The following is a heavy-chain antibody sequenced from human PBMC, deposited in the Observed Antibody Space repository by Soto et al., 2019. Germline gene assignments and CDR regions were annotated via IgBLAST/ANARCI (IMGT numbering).Heavy chain of an antibody. V-gene: IGHV4-39*01. J-gene: IGHJ4*02. CDR2: IDYSGTA. Sequence: SESLSLTCTVSSGSISVTNVFWGWVRQPPGMGWEWIGNIDYSGTAYFSPSLATRITLHVDTSKNQFPLTLYSVTAADTAVYYCARITGRHLDYWGQGILVTVSS. CDR1: SGSISVTNVF. D-gene: IGHD1-20*01. CDR3: ARITGRHLDY.